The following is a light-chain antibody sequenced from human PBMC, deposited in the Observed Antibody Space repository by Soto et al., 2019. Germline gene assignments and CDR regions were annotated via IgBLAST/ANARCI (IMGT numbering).Light chain of an antibody. CDR2: RDN. CDR3: SAWDDSIYGPV. V-gene: IGLV1-44*01. CDR1: SSDIGTNP. J-gene: IGLJ2*01. Sequence: QSVLTQPPSASGTPGQSVAISCSGGSSDIGTNPVNWYLHLPGAAPKLLIYRDNQRPSGVPDRFSGSKSGTSASLTISGLQSEDEADYFCSAWDDSIYGPVFGGGTKVTVL.